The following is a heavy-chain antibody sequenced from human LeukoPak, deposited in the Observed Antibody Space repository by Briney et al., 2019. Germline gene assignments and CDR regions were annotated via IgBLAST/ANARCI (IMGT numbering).Heavy chain of an antibody. J-gene: IGHJ4*02. V-gene: IGHV3-30-3*01. CDR2: ISYDGSNK. Sequence: GRSLRLSCAASGFTFSSYAMHWVRQAPGKGLEWVAVISYDGSNKYYADSVKGRFTISRDNSKSTLYLQMNSLRAEDTAVYYCARDLRSYFDYWGQGTLVTVSS. CDR3: ARDLRSYFDY. D-gene: IGHD4-17*01. CDR1: GFTFSSYA.